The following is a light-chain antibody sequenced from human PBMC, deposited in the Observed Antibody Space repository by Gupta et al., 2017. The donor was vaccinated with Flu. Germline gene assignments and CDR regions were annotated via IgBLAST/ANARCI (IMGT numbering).Light chain of an antibody. V-gene: IGKV3-11*01. CDR2: DAS. CDR1: QTVGRF. Sequence: PTPLSLPARERAALSGITSQTVGRFLVWYQQKPGQAPRLLMSDASTRATGIPARFGGSGSGTDFTLTISIREPEDLAVYFCQHFADWPMTFGQGTRLEIK. CDR3: QHFADWPMT. J-gene: IGKJ5*01.